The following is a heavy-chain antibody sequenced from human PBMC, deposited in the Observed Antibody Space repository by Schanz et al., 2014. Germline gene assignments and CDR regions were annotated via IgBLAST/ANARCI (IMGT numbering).Heavy chain of an antibody. V-gene: IGHV3-23*04. CDR2: IVGSGDST. D-gene: IGHD3-10*01. Sequence: EVQLVESGGGLVQPGGSLRLSCAASGFTFSSYAMSWVRQAPGKGLEWVSHIVGSGDSTYYADSVKGRFTISRDNSKNPLYLQMNSLRAEDTAVYYCVKDDVWASGSYYDYWGQGTLVTVSS. CDR3: VKDDVWASGSYYDY. CDR1: GFTFSSYA. J-gene: IGHJ4*02.